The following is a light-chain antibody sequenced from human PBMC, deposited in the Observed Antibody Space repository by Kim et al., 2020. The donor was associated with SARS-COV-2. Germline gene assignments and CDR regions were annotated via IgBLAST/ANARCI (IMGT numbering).Light chain of an antibody. J-gene: IGKJ2*01. Sequence: EGAPLPCGASQSVNRNFAWYPEGPGQAPRLLIYGASIRATGIPARFTGSGSGTEFTLTISSLQSEDFAVYYCQQYNSWPPGDTFGQGTKLEI. V-gene: IGKV3-15*01. CDR2: GAS. CDR1: QSVNRN. CDR3: QQYNSWPPGDT.